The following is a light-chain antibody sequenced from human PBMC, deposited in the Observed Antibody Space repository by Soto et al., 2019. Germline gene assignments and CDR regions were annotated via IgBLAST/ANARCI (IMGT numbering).Light chain of an antibody. J-gene: IGKJ4*01. Sequence: EIVLTQSPDTLSLSPGKRANISCRVRQSVTTYLAWYQQKPGQAPRLLIYDASNRATGIPARFTGSGSGTDFTLTITSLEPEDFAVYYCQQRSNWPPLTFGGGTKVDIK. V-gene: IGKV3-11*01. CDR2: DAS. CDR1: QSVTTY. CDR3: QQRSNWPPLT.